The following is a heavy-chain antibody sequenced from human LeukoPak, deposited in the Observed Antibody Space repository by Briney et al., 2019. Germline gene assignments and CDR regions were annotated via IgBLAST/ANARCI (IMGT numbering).Heavy chain of an antibody. CDR3: ARGMYDSTGYSNPFDI. CDR1: GGSINSDY. CDR2: IHKDGSA. J-gene: IGHJ3*02. D-gene: IGHD3-22*01. Sequence: SETLSLTCTVSGGSINSDYWSWIRQSPGKGLEWIGFIHKDGSANYNPSLKSRVTISADTSKNHVSLRVTSVTAADTAVYFCARGMYDSTGYSNPFDIWGQGTMVTVSS. V-gene: IGHV4-59*12.